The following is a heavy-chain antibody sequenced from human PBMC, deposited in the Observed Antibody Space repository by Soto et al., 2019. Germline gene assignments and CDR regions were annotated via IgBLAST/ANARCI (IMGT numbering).Heavy chain of an antibody. CDR3: ARAEGYSNYYYYGMDV. V-gene: IGHV1-69*13. CDR2: IIPIFGTA. J-gene: IGHJ6*02. CDR1: GYTFTSYG. D-gene: IGHD4-4*01. Sequence: ASVKVSCKASGYTFTSYGISWVRQAPGQGLEWMGGIIPIFGTANYAQKFQGRVTITADESTSTAYMELSSLRSEDTAVYYCARAEGYSNYYYYGMDVWGQGTTVTVSS.